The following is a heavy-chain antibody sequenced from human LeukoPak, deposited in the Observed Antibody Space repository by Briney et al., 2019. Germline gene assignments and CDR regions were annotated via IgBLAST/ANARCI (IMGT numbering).Heavy chain of an antibody. J-gene: IGHJ4*02. D-gene: IGHD1-26*01. CDR1: GFTFSSYE. Sequence: GGSLRLSCAASGFTFSSYEINWVRQAPGKGLEWVSSISSSSSYIYYADSVKGRFTISRDNAKNSLYLQMNSLRAEDTAVYYCARSPGELQYYFDYWGQGTLVTVSS. CDR2: ISSSSSYI. V-gene: IGHV3-21*01. CDR3: ARSPGELQYYFDY.